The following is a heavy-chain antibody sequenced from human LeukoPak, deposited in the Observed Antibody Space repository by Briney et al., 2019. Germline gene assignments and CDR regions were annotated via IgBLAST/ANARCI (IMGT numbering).Heavy chain of an antibody. D-gene: IGHD2-2*01. J-gene: IGHJ4*02. CDR1: GFTFSRYA. Sequence: GGSLRLPCAASGFTFSRYAMNWVRQAPGKGLEWVSYINTDSSDIHYADSVKGRFTISRDNARNTLYLQLSSLRAEDSAVYYCARDTFQPGLIDSWGQGTLVTVSS. CDR3: ARDTFQPGLIDS. CDR2: INTDSSDI. V-gene: IGHV3-21*05.